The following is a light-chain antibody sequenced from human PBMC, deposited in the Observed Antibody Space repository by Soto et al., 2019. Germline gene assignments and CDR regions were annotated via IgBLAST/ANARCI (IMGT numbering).Light chain of an antibody. CDR3: QQSYSTLSIT. CDR1: KSISRH. V-gene: IGKV1-39*01. Sequence: DIQMTQSPSSLSASVGDRVTITCRASKSISRHLNWYQQKPGKAPKLLIYAASSLQNGVPSRFSGGGSGTDFSLTISNLQPEDFATYYCQQSYSTLSITFGQGTRLEIK. J-gene: IGKJ5*01. CDR2: AAS.